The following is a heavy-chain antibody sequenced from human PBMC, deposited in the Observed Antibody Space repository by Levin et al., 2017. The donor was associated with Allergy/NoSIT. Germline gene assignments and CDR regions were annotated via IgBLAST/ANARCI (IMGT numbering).Heavy chain of an antibody. Sequence: GGSLRLSCTASGLTFTDYGVHWVRQAPDKGLEWVAIITSDGSHKYYADSVRGRFTISRDNSRNTVYLQMNSLRVEDTAVYFCAALGSFDYWGLGTLVTASS. D-gene: IGHD3-16*01. V-gene: IGHV3-30*03. CDR1: GLTFTDYG. J-gene: IGHJ4*02. CDR2: ITSDGSHK. CDR3: AALGSFDY.